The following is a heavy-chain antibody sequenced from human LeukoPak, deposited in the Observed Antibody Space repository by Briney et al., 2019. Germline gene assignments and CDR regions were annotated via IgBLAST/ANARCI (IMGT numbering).Heavy chain of an antibody. Sequence: SVTVSCTASGGTFSSYAISWVRQAPGQGLEWMGGIIPIFGTANYAQKFQGRVTITADESTSTAYMELSSLRSEDTAVYYCARATFLTGYYLDAFDIWGQGTMVTVSS. CDR3: ARATFLTGYYLDAFDI. CDR2: IIPIFGTA. CDR1: GGTFSSYA. V-gene: IGHV1-69*13. J-gene: IGHJ3*02. D-gene: IGHD3-9*01.